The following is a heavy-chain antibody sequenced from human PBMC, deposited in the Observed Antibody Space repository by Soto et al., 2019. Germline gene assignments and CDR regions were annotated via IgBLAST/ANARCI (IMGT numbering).Heavy chain of an antibody. V-gene: IGHV3-21*01. D-gene: IGHD5-12*01. CDR3: ARSSGVATITAFDI. Sequence: PGGSLRLSCAASGFTFSSYSMNWVRQAPGKGLEWVSSISSSSSYIYYADSVKGRFTISRDNAKNSLYLQMNSLRAEDTAVYYCARSSGVATITAFDIWGQGTMVTVSS. CDR1: GFTFSSYS. J-gene: IGHJ3*02. CDR2: ISSSSSYI.